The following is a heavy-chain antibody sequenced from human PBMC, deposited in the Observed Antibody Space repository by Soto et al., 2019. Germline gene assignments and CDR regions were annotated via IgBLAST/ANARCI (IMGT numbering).Heavy chain of an antibody. CDR1: GRPMIIYY. CDR2: IYYAGST. D-gene: IGHD5-12*01. Sequence: SETVSLTCTLPGRPMIIYYWSWILQPPGGGRECIGFIYYAGSTKYNPSLNGRVTISGDTSKNQFSLTVTSVTAADTAVYYCAKRIAATDTFDYWGQGALVTVS. J-gene: IGHJ4*02. CDR3: AKRIAATDTFDY. V-gene: IGHV4-59*08.